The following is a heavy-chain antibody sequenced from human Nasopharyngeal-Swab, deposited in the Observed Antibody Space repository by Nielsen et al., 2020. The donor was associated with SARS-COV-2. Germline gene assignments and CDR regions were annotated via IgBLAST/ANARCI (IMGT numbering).Heavy chain of an antibody. CDR2: ISGDGPNT. Sequence: GESLKISCAASGFTFSRCGMHWVRQAPGKGLEWVAVISGDGPNTYYVDSVKGRFTISRDNSKNTLYLQMNSLRAEDTAVYYCAKDPERLWFGEYYFDYWGQGTLVTVSS. J-gene: IGHJ4*02. D-gene: IGHD3-10*01. V-gene: IGHV3-30*18. CDR3: AKDPERLWFGEYYFDY. CDR1: GFTFSRCG.